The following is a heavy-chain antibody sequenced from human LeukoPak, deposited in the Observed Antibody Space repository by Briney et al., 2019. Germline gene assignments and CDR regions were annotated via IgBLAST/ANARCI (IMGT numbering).Heavy chain of an antibody. CDR1: GFTFSNYG. CDR2: IWYDGSNK. D-gene: IGHD4-23*01. J-gene: IGHJ4*02. Sequence: GGSLRLSCAASGFTFSNYGMHWVRQAPGKGLEWVAVIWYDGSNKYSADSVKGRFTISRDNSKNTLYLQMNSLGVEDTAVYFCARYNGGNTYYFDYWGQGTLVTVSS. CDR3: ARYNGGNTYYFDY. V-gene: IGHV3-33*01.